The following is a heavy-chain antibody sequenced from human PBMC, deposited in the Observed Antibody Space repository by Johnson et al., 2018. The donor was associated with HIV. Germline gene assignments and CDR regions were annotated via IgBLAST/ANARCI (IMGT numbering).Heavy chain of an antibody. J-gene: IGHJ3*02. D-gene: IGHD1-20*01. CDR1: GFTVSITY. V-gene: IGHV3-66*04. CDR2: IYSGGST. CDR3: ARHNWNDLAFDI. Sequence: VQLVESGGGLVQPGGSLRLSCEASGFTVSITYMSWVRQAPGKGLEWVSVIYSGGSTYYADSVKGRFTISRDNSNNTLYLQMNSLRAEDTAVYYCARHNWNDLAFDIWGQGTMVTVSS.